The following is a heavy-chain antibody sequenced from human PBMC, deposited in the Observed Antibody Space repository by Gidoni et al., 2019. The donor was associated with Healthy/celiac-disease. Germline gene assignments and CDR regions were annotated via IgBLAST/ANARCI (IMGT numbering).Heavy chain of an antibody. CDR2: INPNSGGT. D-gene: IGHD5-12*01. CDR3: AREEEMATIPDY. Sequence: QVQLVQSGAEVKKPGASVKVSCKASGYTFTGYYIHWVRPAPGQGLVWMGWINPNSGGTNYAHKFQGRVTMTRDTSISTAYMELSRLRSDDTAVYYCAREEEMATIPDYWGQGTLVTVSS. V-gene: IGHV1-2*07. CDR1: GYTFTGYY. J-gene: IGHJ4*02.